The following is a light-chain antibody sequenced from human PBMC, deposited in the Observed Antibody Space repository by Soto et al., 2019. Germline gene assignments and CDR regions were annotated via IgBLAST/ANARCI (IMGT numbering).Light chain of an antibody. Sequence: DIQMTQSPSTVSASVGDRVTITCRASQSISSWLAWYQQKPGKAPKLLIYKASSLESGVPSRFSGSGSGTEFTLTISSLQPDDFATYYCQQYNSYSLTFGGGTKVEIK. CDR1: QSISSW. J-gene: IGKJ4*01. V-gene: IGKV1-5*03. CDR2: KAS. CDR3: QQYNSYSLT.